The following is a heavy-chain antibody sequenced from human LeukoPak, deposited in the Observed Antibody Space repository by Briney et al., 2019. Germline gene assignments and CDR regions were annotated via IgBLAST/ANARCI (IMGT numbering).Heavy chain of an antibody. V-gene: IGHV1-46*01. CDR1: GYTFTSYY. J-gene: IGHJ4*02. Sequence: GASVKVSCKASGYTFTSYYMHWVRQAPGQGLEWMGIINPSGGSTSYAQKFQGRVTMTRDTSTSTVYMELSSLRSEDTAVYYCTRDRMITFGGVIVQTKLPQWGPPDYWGQGTLVTVSS. CDR3: TRDRMITFGGVIVQTKLPQWGPPDY. D-gene: IGHD3-16*02. CDR2: INPSGGST.